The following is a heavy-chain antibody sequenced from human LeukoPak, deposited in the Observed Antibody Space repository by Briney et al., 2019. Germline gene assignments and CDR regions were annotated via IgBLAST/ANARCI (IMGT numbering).Heavy chain of an antibody. CDR3: ARRSSSWYYFED. Sequence: SETLSLTCTVSGGSITSSDYWWAWIRLPPGRGLEWIGSIYYSGSTYYNPPLKSRATISVDTSKNQFSLKLSPVTAADAAVYFCARRSSSWYYFEDWGQGTLVTVSS. D-gene: IGHD6-13*01. CDR1: GGSITSSDYW. CDR2: IYYSGST. V-gene: IGHV4-39*07. J-gene: IGHJ4*02.